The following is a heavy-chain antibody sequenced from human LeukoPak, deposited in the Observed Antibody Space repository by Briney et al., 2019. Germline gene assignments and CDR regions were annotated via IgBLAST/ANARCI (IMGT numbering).Heavy chain of an antibody. CDR1: GFTFSSYG. V-gene: IGHV3-30*18. D-gene: IGHD3-10*01. CDR3: AKDRGAPDY. J-gene: IGHJ4*02. CDR2: ISYDGSNK. Sequence: SGGSLRLSCAASGFTFSSYGMHWVRQAPGKGLEWVAVISYDGSNKYYADSVKGRFTISRDNSKNTLYLQMNSLRAEDTAVYYCAKDRGAPDYWGQRTLVTVSS.